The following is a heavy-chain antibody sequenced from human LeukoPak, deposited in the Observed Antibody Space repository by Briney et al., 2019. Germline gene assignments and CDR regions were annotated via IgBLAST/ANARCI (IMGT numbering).Heavy chain of an antibody. Sequence: GRSLRLSCTVSGCSFSDYGMHWVSQAPGRGLEWVAVISYDGSDKYYADSVKGRFTISRDNSKNTLCLQMDSLRAEDTAVYYFATDGRIQVWLPGDYWGQGTLVTVSS. CDR2: ISYDGSDK. CDR3: ATDGRIQVWLPGDY. V-gene: IGHV3-30*03. D-gene: IGHD5-18*01. J-gene: IGHJ4*02. CDR1: GCSFSDYG.